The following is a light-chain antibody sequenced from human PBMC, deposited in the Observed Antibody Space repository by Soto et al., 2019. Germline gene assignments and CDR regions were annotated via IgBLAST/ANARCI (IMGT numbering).Light chain of an antibody. CDR2: KAS. Sequence: DIQMTQFPSTLSASVGDRVTITCRASQTLSNWLAWYQQKPGKAPYLLIYKASSLESGVPSRFSGSGSGTEFTLTISSLQPDDFATYYCQQYNTYPLTFGGGTKVEIK. CDR3: QQYNTYPLT. V-gene: IGKV1-5*03. J-gene: IGKJ4*01. CDR1: QTLSNW.